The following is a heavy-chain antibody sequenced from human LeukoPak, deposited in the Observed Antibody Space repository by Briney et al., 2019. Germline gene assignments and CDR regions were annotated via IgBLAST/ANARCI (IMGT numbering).Heavy chain of an antibody. D-gene: IGHD3-22*01. CDR2: ISYGGTNK. Sequence: GRSLRLSCAASGFXFSSNTIHWVRQAPGKGLEWVADISYGGTNKYYADSVKGRFTISRDNCKNTLFLKMNSLRAEDTAVYYCAREENFYDSSHYYFDYWGQGTLVTVSS. CDR3: AREENFYDSSHYYFDY. J-gene: IGHJ4*02. V-gene: IGHV3-30-3*01. CDR1: GFXFSSNT.